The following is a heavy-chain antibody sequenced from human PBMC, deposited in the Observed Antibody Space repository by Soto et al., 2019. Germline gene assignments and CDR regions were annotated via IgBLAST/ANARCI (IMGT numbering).Heavy chain of an antibody. Sequence: PSETLSLTCAVYGGSFSGYYWSWIRQPPGKGLEWIGEINHSGSTNYNPSLKSRVTISVDTSKNQFSLKLSSVTAADTAVYYCARVGKDDILTGSFDYWRQGTLVTV. CDR3: ARVGKDDILTGSFDY. J-gene: IGHJ4*02. D-gene: IGHD3-9*01. CDR1: GGSFSGYY. V-gene: IGHV4-34*01. CDR2: INHSGST.